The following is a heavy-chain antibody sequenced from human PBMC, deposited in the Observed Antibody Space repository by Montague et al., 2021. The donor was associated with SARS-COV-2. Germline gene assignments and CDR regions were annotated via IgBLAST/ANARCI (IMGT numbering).Heavy chain of an antibody. Sequence: SETLSLTCSVSGGSIGSYYYYWLRHPPRTGLERIGHIHISGSNTSSSTSTRRVTISIDMPKNQFSLKLSSVTAADTDVEYCARSLDRSGTHYLPYWGQGTLVTVSS. CDR3: ARSLDRSGTHYLPY. V-gene: IGHV4-59*01. J-gene: IGHJ4*02. CDR1: GGSIGSYY. D-gene: IGHD3-10*01. CDR2: IHISGSN.